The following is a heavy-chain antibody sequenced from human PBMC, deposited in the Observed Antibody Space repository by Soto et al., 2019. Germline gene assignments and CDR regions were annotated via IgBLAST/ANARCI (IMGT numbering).Heavy chain of an antibody. CDR3: ANRLRREGYFDY. D-gene: IGHD1-26*01. CDR1: GFTFSSYA. CDR2: ISGSGGST. J-gene: IGHJ4*02. V-gene: IGHV3-23*01. Sequence: GALRLSCAASGFTFSSYAMSWVRQAPGKGLEWVSAISGSGGSTYYADSVKGRFTISRDNSKNTLYLQMNSLRAEDTAVYYCANRLRREGYFDYWGQGTLVTVSS.